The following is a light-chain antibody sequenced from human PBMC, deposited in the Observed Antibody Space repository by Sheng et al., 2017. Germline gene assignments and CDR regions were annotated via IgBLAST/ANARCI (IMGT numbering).Light chain of an antibody. CDR1: SSDVGSYNL. J-gene: IGLJ1*01. V-gene: IGLV2-23*01. CDR3: HSYAGGTSYV. Sequence: QSALTQPASVSGSPGQSITISCTGTSSDVGSYNLVSWYQQHPDKAPKLIIYAGSKRPSGVSNRFSGSKSGNTASLTISGLQAEDEADYYCHSYAGGTSYVFGTGTKVTVL. CDR2: AGS.